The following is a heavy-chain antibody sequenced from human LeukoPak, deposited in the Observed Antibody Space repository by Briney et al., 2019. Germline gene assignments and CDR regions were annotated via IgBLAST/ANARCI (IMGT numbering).Heavy chain of an antibody. Sequence: SETQSLTCAVYGGSFSGYYWSWIRQPPGKGLEWIGEINHSGSTNYNPSPKSRVTISVDTSKNQFSLKLSSVTAADTAVYYCARARETVPAAMLDYWGQGTLVTVSS. CDR3: ARARETVPAAMLDY. V-gene: IGHV4-34*01. D-gene: IGHD2-2*01. CDR2: INHSGST. J-gene: IGHJ4*02. CDR1: GGSFSGYY.